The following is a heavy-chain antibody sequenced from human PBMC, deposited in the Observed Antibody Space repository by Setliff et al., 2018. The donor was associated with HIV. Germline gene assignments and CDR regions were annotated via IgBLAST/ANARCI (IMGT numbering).Heavy chain of an antibody. V-gene: IGHV1-2*02. CDR2: INPNSGGT. CDR1: GYTFTGYY. CDR3: ARSRITIFGVVITELHFDY. D-gene: IGHD3-3*01. Sequence: ASVKVSCKASGYTFTGYYMHWVRQAPGQGLEWMGWINPNSGGTNYAQKFQGRVTMTRDTSISTAYMELSRLRSDDTAVYYCARSRITIFGVVITELHFDYWGQGTLVT. J-gene: IGHJ4*02.